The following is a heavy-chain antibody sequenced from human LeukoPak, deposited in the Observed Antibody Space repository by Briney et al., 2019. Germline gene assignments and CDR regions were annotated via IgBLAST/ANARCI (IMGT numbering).Heavy chain of an antibody. V-gene: IGHV3-74*01. Sequence: GGSLRLSCAASGFTFSNYWMHWVRQAPGKGLVWVSRINGDGSTTNYADSVKGRFTISRDNSKNTPYLQMNSLRAEDTAVYYCANEPYCTNGVCYSWGQGTLVTVSS. CDR3: ANEPYCTNGVCYS. CDR1: GFTFSNYW. D-gene: IGHD2-8*01. CDR2: INGDGSTT. J-gene: IGHJ4*02.